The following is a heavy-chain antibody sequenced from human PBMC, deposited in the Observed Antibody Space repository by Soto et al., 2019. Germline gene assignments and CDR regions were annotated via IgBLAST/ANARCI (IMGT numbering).Heavy chain of an antibody. CDR1: GYTFTSYY. D-gene: IGHD3-22*01. J-gene: IGHJ4*02. CDR2: INPSGGST. CDR3: ARDRYYDSSGYYVLDY. Sequence: QVQLVQSWAEVKKPGASVKVSCKASGYTFTSYYMHWVRQAPGQGLEWMGIINPSGGSTSYAQKFQGRVTMTRDTSTSTVYMELSSLRSEDTAVYYCARDRYYDSSGYYVLDYWGQGTLVTVSS. V-gene: IGHV1-46*01.